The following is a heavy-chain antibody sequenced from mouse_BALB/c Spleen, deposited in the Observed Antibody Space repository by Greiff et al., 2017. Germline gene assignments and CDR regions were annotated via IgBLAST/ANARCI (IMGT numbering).Heavy chain of an antibody. CDR1: GFNIKDTY. D-gene: IGHD1-1*01. J-gene: IGHJ2*01. CDR3: ARSDYGNG. Sequence: VQLKQSGAELVKPGASVKLSFTASGFNIKDTYMHWVKQRPEQGLEWIGRIDPANGNTKYDPKFQGKATITADTSSNTAYLQLSSLTSEDTAVYYCARSDYGNGWGQGTTLTVSS. V-gene: IGHV14-3*02. CDR2: IDPANGNT.